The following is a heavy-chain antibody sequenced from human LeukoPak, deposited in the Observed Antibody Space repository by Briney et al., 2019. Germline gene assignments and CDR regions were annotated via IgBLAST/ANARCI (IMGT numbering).Heavy chain of an antibody. Sequence: GGSLRLSCAASGFTFSSYGMHWVRQAPGKGLEWVAVISYDGSNKYYADSVKGRFTISRDNSKNTLYLQMTSLRAEDTAVYYCAKGAKQWLAIYYYYGMDVWGQGTTVTVSS. CDR1: GFTFSSYG. CDR3: AKGAKQWLAIYYYYGMDV. J-gene: IGHJ6*02. V-gene: IGHV3-30*18. D-gene: IGHD6-19*01. CDR2: ISYDGSNK.